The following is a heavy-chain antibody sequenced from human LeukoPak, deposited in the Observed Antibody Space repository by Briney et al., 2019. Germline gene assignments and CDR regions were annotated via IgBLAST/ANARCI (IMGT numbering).Heavy chain of an antibody. CDR2: ISSSSSCT. CDR3: AREAAAID. Sequence: PGGSLRLSCAASGFTFSSYSMNWVRQAPGKGLEWVSSISSSSSCTYYADSVKGRFTISRDNAKNSLYLQMNSLRAEDTAVYYCAREAAAIDWGQGTLVTVSS. J-gene: IGHJ4*02. V-gene: IGHV3-21*01. D-gene: IGHD6-13*01. CDR1: GFTFSSYS.